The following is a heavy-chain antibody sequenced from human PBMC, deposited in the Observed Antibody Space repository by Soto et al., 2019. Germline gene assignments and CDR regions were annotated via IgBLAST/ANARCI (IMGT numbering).Heavy chain of an antibody. V-gene: IGHV4-30-2*01. J-gene: IGHJ4*02. Sequence: TSETLSLTCAVSGGSITSGGYSWSWIRQPPGKGLEWIGYIYHSGSTYYNPSLKSRVTISVDRSKNQFSLKLSSVTAADTAVYYCARELAVAGSFDYWGQGTLVTVSS. D-gene: IGHD6-19*01. CDR3: ARELAVAGSFDY. CDR2: IYHSGST. CDR1: GGSITSGGYS.